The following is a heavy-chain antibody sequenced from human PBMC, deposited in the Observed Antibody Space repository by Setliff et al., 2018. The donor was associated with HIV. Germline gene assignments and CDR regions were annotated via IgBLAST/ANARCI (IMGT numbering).Heavy chain of an antibody. Sequence: PSETLSLTCTVSGGSFTTYYWSWLRQPPGKELEWIGYFYTSGSTNYNPSLKSRVTISIDTSKNQFSLKLNAVTAADTAVYYCARRPSLTTGREYYFDFWGQGTLVTVSS. CDR2: FYTSGST. V-gene: IGHV4-4*09. J-gene: IGHJ4*02. D-gene: IGHD1-1*01. CDR1: GGSFTTYY. CDR3: ARRPSLTTGREYYFDF.